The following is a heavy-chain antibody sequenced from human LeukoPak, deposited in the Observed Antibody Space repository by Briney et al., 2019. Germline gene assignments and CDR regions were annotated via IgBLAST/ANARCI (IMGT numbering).Heavy chain of an antibody. CDR1: GGSINSGSYY. CDR3: ARRIVVVPAAKDAFDI. D-gene: IGHD2-2*01. J-gene: IGHJ3*02. V-gene: IGHV4-61*02. CDR2: IYTSGST. Sequence: SETLSLTCTVSGGSINSGSYYWSWIRQSAGKGLEWIGRIYTSGSTNYNPSLKSRLTISVDTSKNQFSLKLSSVTAADTAVYYCARRIVVVPAAKDAFDIWGQGTMVTVSS.